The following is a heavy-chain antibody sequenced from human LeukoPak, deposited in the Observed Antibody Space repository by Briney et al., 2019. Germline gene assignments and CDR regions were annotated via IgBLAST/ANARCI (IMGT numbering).Heavy chain of an antibody. CDR3: AKGAEAMVLCYYGMDV. CDR2: ISGSGGST. V-gene: IGHV3-23*01. CDR1: GFTFSSYA. D-gene: IGHD3-10*01. Sequence: GGSLRLSCAASGFTFSSYAMSWVRQAPGKGLEWVSAISGSGGSTYYADSVKGRFTITRDNSKNTLYLQMNSLRAEDTAVYYCAKGAEAMVLCYYGMDVWGQGTTVTVSS. J-gene: IGHJ6*02.